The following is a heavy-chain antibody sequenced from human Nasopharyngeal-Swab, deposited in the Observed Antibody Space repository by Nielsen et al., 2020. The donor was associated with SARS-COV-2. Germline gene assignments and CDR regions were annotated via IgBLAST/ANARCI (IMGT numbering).Heavy chain of an antibody. CDR3: ARGLSGIVPSPFLGLGPYYSYYYMDV. J-gene: IGHJ6*03. Sequence: SETLSLTCVVCGGSFSSYYWGWIRQPPGKGLEWIAEISQSGSTNYNPSLRSRVTISVDTSKNQFSLRLTSVTAADTAVYYCARGLSGIVPSPFLGLGPYYSYYYMDVWGKGTTVTVSS. D-gene: IGHD2-8*01. CDR1: GGSFSSYY. V-gene: IGHV4-34*01. CDR2: ISQSGST.